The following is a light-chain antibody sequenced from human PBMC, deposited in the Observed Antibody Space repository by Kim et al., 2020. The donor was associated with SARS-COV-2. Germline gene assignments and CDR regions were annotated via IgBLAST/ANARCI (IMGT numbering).Light chain of an antibody. J-gene: IGLJ3*02. CDR1: GSNIGNNF. Sequence: ELTQPPSASGTPGQRVTNSCSGSGSNIGNNFVSWYQHLPGTAPKLLIYANSQRPSGVPDRFSGSKSGTSASLAISGLRSEDEADYYCAAWEDSLSGLNWVFGGGTQLTVL. V-gene: IGLV1-47*02. CDR3: AAWEDSLSGLNWV. CDR2: ANS.